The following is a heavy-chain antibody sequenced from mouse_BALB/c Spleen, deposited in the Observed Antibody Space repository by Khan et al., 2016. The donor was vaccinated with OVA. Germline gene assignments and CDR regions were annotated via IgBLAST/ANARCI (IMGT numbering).Heavy chain of an antibody. Sequence: EVKLLESGPGPVKPSQSLSLTCTVTGYSITSGYGWNWIRQFPGNKLEWMGYISYSGSTNYNPSLKSRISITRDTSKNQFFLQLNSVTTEDTATCYCARTARIKYWGQGTTLTVSS. V-gene: IGHV3-2*02. D-gene: IGHD1-2*01. CDR2: ISYSGST. CDR3: ARTARIKY. CDR1: GYSITSGYG. J-gene: IGHJ2*01.